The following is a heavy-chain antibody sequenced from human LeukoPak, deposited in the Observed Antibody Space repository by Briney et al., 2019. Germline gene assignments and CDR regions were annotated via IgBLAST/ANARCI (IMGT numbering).Heavy chain of an antibody. V-gene: IGHV3-23*01. Sequence: PGGSLRLSCAASGFTFSTYTMYWVRHPLGKGLEWVSIIGSSGGGIHYADSVKGRFTISRDNSKNALYLQMNSLRVEDTAVYYCAIDPNWGTHSWGQGVLVTVSS. CDR2: IGSSGGGI. J-gene: IGHJ4*02. CDR3: AIDPNWGTHS. CDR1: GFTFSTYT. D-gene: IGHD7-27*01.